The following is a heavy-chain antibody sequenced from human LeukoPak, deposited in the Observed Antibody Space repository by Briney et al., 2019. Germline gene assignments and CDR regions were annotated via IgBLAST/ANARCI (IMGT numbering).Heavy chain of an antibody. CDR1: GITFSYTG. Sequence: GGSLRLSCAASGITFSYTGMHWVRQAPGKGLDWVTFIRSDGSNKYYADSVKGRFTISRDNSKNTLYLQMNSLRAEDTAVYYCVEANYYYYYYMDVWGKGTTVTVSS. CDR2: IRSDGSNK. J-gene: IGHJ6*03. CDR3: VEANYYYYYYMDV. V-gene: IGHV3-30*02. D-gene: IGHD3-3*01.